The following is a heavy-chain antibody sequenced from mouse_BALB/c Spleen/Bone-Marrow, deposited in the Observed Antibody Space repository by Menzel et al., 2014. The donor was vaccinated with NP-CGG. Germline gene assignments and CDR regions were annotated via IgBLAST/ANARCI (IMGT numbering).Heavy chain of an antibody. CDR2: INSNGGST. CDR1: GFTFSSYG. J-gene: IGHJ3*01. D-gene: IGHD2-4*01. CDR3: ARDMITTRGFAY. Sequence: EVQLVESGGGLVQPGGSLKLSCAASGFTFSSYGMSWVRQTPDKRLELVATINSNGGSTYYPDSVKGRFTISRDNAKNTLYLQMSSLKFEDTAMYYCARDMITTRGFAYWGQGTLVTVSA. V-gene: IGHV5-6-3*01.